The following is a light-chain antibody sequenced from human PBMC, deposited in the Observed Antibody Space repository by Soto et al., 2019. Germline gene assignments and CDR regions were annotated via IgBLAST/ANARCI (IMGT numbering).Light chain of an antibody. CDR3: QSYDSSLSAVA. CDR1: SSNIGARYD. CDR2: VNT. J-gene: IGLJ2*01. Sequence: QSVLTQPPSVSGAPGQRVTISCTGSSSNIGARYDVHWYQQLPGTAPKLLIYVNTNRPSGVPDRFSGSKSGTSASLAITGLQAEDEADYYCQSYDSSLSAVAFGGGTKLTVL. V-gene: IGLV1-40*01.